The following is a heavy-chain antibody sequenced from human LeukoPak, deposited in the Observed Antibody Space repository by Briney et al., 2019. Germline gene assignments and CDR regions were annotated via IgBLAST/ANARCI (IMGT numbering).Heavy chain of an antibody. V-gene: IGHV4-4*07. CDR1: GGSISSYY. D-gene: IGHD4-17*01. J-gene: IGHJ3*02. CDR2: IYTSGST. CDR3: ARVGDYGDYKPDDAFDI. Sequence: SETLSLTCTVSGGSISSYYWSWIRQPAGKGLEWIERIYTSGSTNYNPSLKSRVTMSVDTSKNQFSLKLSSVTAADTAVYYCARVGDYGDYKPDDAFDIWGQGTMVTVSS.